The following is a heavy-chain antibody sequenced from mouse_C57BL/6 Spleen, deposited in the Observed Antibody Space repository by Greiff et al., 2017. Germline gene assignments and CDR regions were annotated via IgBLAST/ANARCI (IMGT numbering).Heavy chain of an antibody. CDR2: ISDGGSYT. D-gene: IGHD2-3*01. V-gene: IGHV5-4*03. CDR1: GFTFSSYA. J-gene: IGHJ3*01. CDR3: ARGGDGYSAWFAY. Sequence: EVKLVESGGGLVKPGGSLKLSCAASGFTFSSYAMSWVRQTPEKRLEWVATISDGGSYTYYPDNVKGRFTISRDNAKNNLYLQMSHLKSEDTAMYYCARGGDGYSAWFAYWGQGTLVTVSA.